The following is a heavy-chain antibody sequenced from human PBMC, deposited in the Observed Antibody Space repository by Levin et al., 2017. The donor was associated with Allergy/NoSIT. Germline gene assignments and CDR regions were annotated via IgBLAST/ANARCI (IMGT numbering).Heavy chain of an antibody. Sequence: SGPTLVKPTQTLTLTCTFSGFSLTTSGVGVGWIRQPPGKALEWLALIYWDGNKRYSPSLNSRPTITKDTSKNQVVLTMTNMDPVDTATYYCAHILAATSSFDYWGQGTLVSVSS. CDR2: IYWDGNK. J-gene: IGHJ4*02. D-gene: IGHD2-15*01. V-gene: IGHV2-5*02. CDR1: GFSLTTSGVG. CDR3: AHILAATSSFDY.